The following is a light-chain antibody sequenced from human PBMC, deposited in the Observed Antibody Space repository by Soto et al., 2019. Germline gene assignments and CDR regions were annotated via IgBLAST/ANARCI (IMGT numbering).Light chain of an antibody. J-gene: IGKJ1*01. V-gene: IGKV3-20*01. CDR1: QSVSTRS. Sequence: EIVLTQSPGTLSLSPGERATLSCRASQSVSTRSLAWYQQKPGQAPRLLISGASSRAADIPDRFSGSGSGTDFTLTINRLEPEDFAVYSCQQYDSSPRTFGQGTKVE. CDR3: QQYDSSPRT. CDR2: GAS.